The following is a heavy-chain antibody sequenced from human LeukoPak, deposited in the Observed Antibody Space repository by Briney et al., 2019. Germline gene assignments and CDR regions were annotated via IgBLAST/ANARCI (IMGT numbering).Heavy chain of an antibody. V-gene: IGHV3-23*01. CDR1: GFTFAAYA. Sequence: GGSLGPSCQAPGFTFAAYALTWVRQVPGKGLDWVSVFIVSGGSTYYADSVKGRFTISRDNSKSTLFLQMNSLRAEDTAVYYCAKSSYYDSSGYYREYYFDYWGQGTLVTVSS. D-gene: IGHD3-22*01. CDR2: FIVSGGST. CDR3: AKSSYYDSSGYYREYYFDY. J-gene: IGHJ4*02.